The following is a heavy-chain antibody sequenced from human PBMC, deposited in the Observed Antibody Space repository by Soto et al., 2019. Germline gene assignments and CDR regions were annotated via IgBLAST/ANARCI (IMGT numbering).Heavy chain of an antibody. J-gene: IGHJ4*02. CDR2: IYYSGST. V-gene: IGHV4-59*01. CDR3: ARMNYIWGSCPIDY. CDR1: GGSISSYY. Sequence: ETLSLTCTVSGGSISSYYWSWIRQPPGKGLEWIGYIYYSGSTNYNPSLKSRVTISVDTSKNQFSLKLSSVTAADTAVYYCARMNYIWGSCPIDYWGQGTLVTVSS. D-gene: IGHD3-16*01.